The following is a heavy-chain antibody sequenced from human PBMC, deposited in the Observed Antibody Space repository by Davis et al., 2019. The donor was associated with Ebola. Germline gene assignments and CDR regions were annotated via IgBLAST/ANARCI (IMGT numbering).Heavy chain of an antibody. CDR2: ISSSSSTI. J-gene: IGHJ4*02. V-gene: IGHV3-48*02. Sequence: HPGGSLRLSCAASGFTFSSYSMNWVRQAPGKGLEWVSYISSSSSTIYYADSVKGRFTISRDNAKNSLYLQMNSLRDEDTAVYYCARATYMEWLLRVRDRGWFDYWGQGTLVTVSS. D-gene: IGHD3-3*01. CDR1: GFTFSSYS. CDR3: ARATYMEWLLRVRDRGWFDY.